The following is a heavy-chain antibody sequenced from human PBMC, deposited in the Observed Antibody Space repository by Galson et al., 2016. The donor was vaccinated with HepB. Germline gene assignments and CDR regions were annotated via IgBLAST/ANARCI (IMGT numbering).Heavy chain of an antibody. V-gene: IGHV1-18*04. CDR3: ARGYFRGGSYLYYYDIDV. CDR2: ISGYNGNT. D-gene: IGHD1-26*01. Sequence: SVKVSCKASGYTFTSYGISWVRQAPGQGLEWMGWISGYNGNTNYAQKLQGRVTMTTDTSTSTAYMELRSLRSDDTAVYYCARGYFRGGSYLYYYDIDVWGQGTTVTVSS. CDR1: GYTFTSYG. J-gene: IGHJ6*02.